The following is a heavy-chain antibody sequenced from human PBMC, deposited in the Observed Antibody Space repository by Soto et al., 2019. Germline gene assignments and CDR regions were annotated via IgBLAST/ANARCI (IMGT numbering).Heavy chain of an antibody. J-gene: IGHJ5*02. CDR1: GFTFSSYE. V-gene: IGHV3-48*03. Sequence: GSLRLSCAASGFTFSSYEMNWVRQAPGKGLEWVSYISSSGSTIYYADSVKGRFTISRDNAKNSLYLQMNSLRAEDTAVYYCARERYYDSSGPNWFEPWGQGTLVT. CDR2: ISSSGSTI. CDR3: ARERYYDSSGPNWFEP. D-gene: IGHD3-22*01.